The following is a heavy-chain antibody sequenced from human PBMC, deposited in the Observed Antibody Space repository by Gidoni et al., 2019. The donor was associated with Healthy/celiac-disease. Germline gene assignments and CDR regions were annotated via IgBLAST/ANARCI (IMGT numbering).Heavy chain of an antibody. Sequence: EVQLVESGGGLVQPGGSLRLSCAASGFTFSSYWMSWVRQAPGKGLEWVANIKQDGSEKYYVDSVKGRFTISRDNAKNSLYLQMNSLRAEDTAVYYCARDRRSRAVAGSYWYFDLWGRGTLVTVSS. CDR2: IKQDGSEK. V-gene: IGHV3-7*01. CDR1: GFTFSSYW. CDR3: ARDRRSRAVAGSYWYFDL. D-gene: IGHD6-19*01. J-gene: IGHJ2*01.